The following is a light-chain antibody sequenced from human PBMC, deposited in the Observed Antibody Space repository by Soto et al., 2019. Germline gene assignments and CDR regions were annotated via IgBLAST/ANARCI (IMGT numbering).Light chain of an antibody. CDR3: QQYNNWPPIT. CDR2: GAS. V-gene: IGKV3-15*01. CDR1: QSVSSN. Sequence: EIVMTQSPATLSVSPGERATLSCRASQSVSSNLAWYQQKPGQAPRLIIYGASTRATGIPARFSGSGSGTEFTLIISSLQSEDFAGYYCQQYNNWPPITFGQGTRLEIK. J-gene: IGKJ5*01.